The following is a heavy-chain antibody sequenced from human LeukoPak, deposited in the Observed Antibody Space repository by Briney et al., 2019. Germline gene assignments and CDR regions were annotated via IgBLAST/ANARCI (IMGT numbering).Heavy chain of an antibody. CDR1: GSSFSTYF. CDR3: ARTGTSGSYSDS. V-gene: IGHV4-59*01. Sequence: PSETLSLTCTISGSSFSTYFWSWIRQSPEKGLEWLGYIFYTGGTTYNPSLQSRLTISLDTSKNQFSLNLTSVTAADTAVYYCARTGTSGSYSDSWGQGILVTVSS. CDR2: IFYTGGT. D-gene: IGHD3-10*01. J-gene: IGHJ5*01.